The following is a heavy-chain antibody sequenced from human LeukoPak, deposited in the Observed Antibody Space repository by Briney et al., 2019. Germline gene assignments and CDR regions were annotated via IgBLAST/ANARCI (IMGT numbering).Heavy chain of an antibody. CDR2: IKSKIDGGTT. V-gene: IGHV3-15*01. CDR1: GGSISSTNW. Sequence: PSETLSLTCGVSGGSISSTNWWSWVRQAPGKGLEWVGRIKSKIDGGTTDYAAPVKGRFTISRDDSQHTLYLQMNSLTTEDTAVYSCTTLPYHPNVACWGQGTLVTVS. J-gene: IGHJ4*02. CDR3: TTLPYHPNVAC. D-gene: IGHD2-15*01.